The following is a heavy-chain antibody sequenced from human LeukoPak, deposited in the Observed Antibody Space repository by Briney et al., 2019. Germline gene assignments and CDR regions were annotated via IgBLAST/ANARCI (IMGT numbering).Heavy chain of an antibody. Sequence: GSLRPPLAAPGFTPRGYGISWVRPAPGKGLEWVAATSGSGVNSYYADSVRGRFTISRDNSQNTLYLQMDSLRAEDTALYCCAKEYSGYDFDYWGQGTLVTVSS. CDR3: AKEYSGYDFDY. CDR2: TSGSGVNS. D-gene: IGHD5-12*01. CDR1: GFTPRGYG. V-gene: IGHV3-23*01. J-gene: IGHJ4*02.